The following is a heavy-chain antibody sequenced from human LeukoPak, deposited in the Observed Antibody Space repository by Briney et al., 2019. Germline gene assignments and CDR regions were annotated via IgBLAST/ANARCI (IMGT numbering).Heavy chain of an antibody. J-gene: IGHJ4*02. CDR2: IYYSGST. CDR3: ARHKETCSGDYCYLDYFDY. D-gene: IGHD2-15*01. CDR1: GASISTYY. V-gene: IGHV4-59*08. Sequence: SETLSLTCAVSGASISTYYCSWFRQPPGKGLEWIGYIYYSGSTNYNPSLENRVTISVDTSKKQFSLKLSSVTAADTAVYYCARHKETCSGDYCYLDYFDYWGQGTLVTVSS.